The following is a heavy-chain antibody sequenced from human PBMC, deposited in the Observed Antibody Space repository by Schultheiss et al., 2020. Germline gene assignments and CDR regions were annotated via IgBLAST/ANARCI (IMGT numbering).Heavy chain of an antibody. Sequence: GSLRLSCTVSGGSISSSSYYWGWIRQPPGKGLEWIGSIYYSGSTYYNPSLKSRVTISVDTSKNQFSLKLSSVTAADTAVYYCARQDSYYYMDVWGKGTTVTVSS. J-gene: IGHJ6*03. V-gene: IGHV4-39*01. CDR3: ARQDSYYYMDV. CDR1: GGSISSSSYY. CDR2: IYYSGST.